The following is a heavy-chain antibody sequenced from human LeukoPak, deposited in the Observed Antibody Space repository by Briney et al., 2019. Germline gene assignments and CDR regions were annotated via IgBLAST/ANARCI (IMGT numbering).Heavy chain of an antibody. J-gene: IGHJ3*02. CDR3: ACGGDWSRAKAFDI. Sequence: SQTLSLTCAISGDSVSSNSAAWNWIRQSPSRGLEWLGRTYYRSKWYNDYAVSVKSRITINPDTSKNQFSLQLNSVTPEDTAVYYCACGGDWSRAKAFDIWGQGTMVTVSS. D-gene: IGHD2-21*02. V-gene: IGHV6-1*01. CDR2: TYYRSKWYN. CDR1: GDSVSSNSAA.